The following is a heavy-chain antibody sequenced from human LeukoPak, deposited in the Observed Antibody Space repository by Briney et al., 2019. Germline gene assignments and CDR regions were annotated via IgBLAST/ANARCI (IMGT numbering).Heavy chain of an antibody. CDR2: IQYDGSNE. CDR1: GFTFSSYA. CDR3: AKDRCSNGIGCYYYYMDV. D-gene: IGHD2-8*01. Sequence: GGSLRLSCAASGFTFSSYAMHWVRQAPGKGLEWVAYIQYDGSNEQYADSVKGRFSISRDSSKNILYLQMNSLRAEDTAVYYCAKDRCSNGIGCYYYYMDVWGKGTTVTISS. V-gene: IGHV3-30*04. J-gene: IGHJ6*03.